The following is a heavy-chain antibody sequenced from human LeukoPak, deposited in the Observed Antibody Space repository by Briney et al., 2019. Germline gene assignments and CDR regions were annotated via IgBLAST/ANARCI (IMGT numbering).Heavy chain of an antibody. V-gene: IGHV4-4*02. CDR3: ARADSGWYMVY. D-gene: IGHD6-19*01. CDR1: GGSISSSNW. CDR2: IYHSGST. Sequence: PSETLSLTCAVSGGSISSSNWWSWVRQPPGKGLEWIGEIYHSGSTNYNPSLKSRVTKSVDKSKNQFSLKLSSVTAADTAVYYCARADSGWYMVYWGQGTLVTVSS. J-gene: IGHJ4*02.